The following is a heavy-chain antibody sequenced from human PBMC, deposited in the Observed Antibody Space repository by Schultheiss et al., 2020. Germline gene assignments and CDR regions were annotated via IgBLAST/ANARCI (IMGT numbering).Heavy chain of an antibody. Sequence: SVKDSCKVSGYTLTELSMHWVRQAPGKGLEWMGGIIPIFGTANYAQKFQGRVTITADESTSTAYMELSRMRSDDTAVYYCARGPEYCGGDCYSGSYYYYYNGMDVWGQGTTVTV. D-gene: IGHD2-21*01. V-gene: IGHV1-69*01. CDR3: ARGPEYCGGDCYSGSYYYYYNGMDV. CDR1: GYTLTELS. J-gene: IGHJ6*02. CDR2: IIPIFGTA.